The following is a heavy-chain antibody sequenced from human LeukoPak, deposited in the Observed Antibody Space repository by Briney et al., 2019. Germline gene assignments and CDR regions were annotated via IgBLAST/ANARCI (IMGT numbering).Heavy chain of an antibody. Sequence: ASVKVSCKASGSTFTSYYMHWVRQAPGQGLEWMGIINPSGGSTSYAQKFQGRVTMTRDTSTSTVYMELSSLRSEDTAVYYCARLNRRRDGYHYYFDYWGQGTLVTVSS. CDR1: GSTFTSYY. D-gene: IGHD5-24*01. V-gene: IGHV1-46*01. J-gene: IGHJ4*02. CDR3: ARLNRRRDGYHYYFDY. CDR2: INPSGGST.